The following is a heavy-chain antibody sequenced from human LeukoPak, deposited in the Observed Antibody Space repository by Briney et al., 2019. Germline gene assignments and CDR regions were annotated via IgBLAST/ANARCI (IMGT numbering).Heavy chain of an antibody. CDR1: GFTFAGYA. J-gene: IGHJ4*02. CDR2: IKEDGTET. CDR3: ARDEFGPLAF. V-gene: IGHV3-7*05. D-gene: IGHD3/OR15-3a*01. Sequence: GGSLRLSRAASGFTFAGYAMHWVRQAPGRGLEWVANIKEDGTETSYVGSVKGRFTISRDNAKNSLYLQMNSLRAEDTALYYCARDEFGPLAFWGRGTLVTVSS.